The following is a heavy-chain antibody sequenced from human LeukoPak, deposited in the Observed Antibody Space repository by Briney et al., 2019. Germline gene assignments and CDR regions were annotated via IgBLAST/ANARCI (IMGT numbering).Heavy chain of an antibody. D-gene: IGHD4/OR15-4a*01. CDR1: GFTFSSYA. CDR3: AKARAKGPLDD. J-gene: IGHJ4*02. V-gene: IGHV3-23*01. Sequence: GESLRLSCAASGFTFSSYAMSWVRQPPGQGLERDSAISGSGGSKYYADSVKGRFTISRDNSKNTLYLQMNSLRAEDTAVYYCAKARAKGPLDDWGQGTRVTVSS. CDR2: ISGSGGSK.